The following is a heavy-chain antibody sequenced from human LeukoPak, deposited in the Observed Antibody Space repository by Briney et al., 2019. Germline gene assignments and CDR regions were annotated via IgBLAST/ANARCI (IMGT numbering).Heavy chain of an antibody. CDR1: GFTFDDHV. V-gene: IGHV3-20*04. CDR3: ARGENVVPSPDCFDV. Sequence: GGSLRLSCAASGFTFDDHVMVWVRQAPGKGLEWVSGINWNGATTGYADSVKGRFTISRDNVRNSLYLQMDSLRAEDTALYFCARGENVVPSPDCFDVWGPGTMVTVSS. CDR2: INWNGATT. D-gene: IGHD2-21*01. J-gene: IGHJ3*01.